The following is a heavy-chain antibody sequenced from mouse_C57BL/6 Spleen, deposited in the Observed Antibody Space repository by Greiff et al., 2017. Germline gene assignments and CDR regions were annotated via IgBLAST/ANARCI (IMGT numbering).Heavy chain of an antibody. Sequence: VHVKQSVAELVRPGASVQLSCTASGFNIKNTYMHWVKQRPEQGLEWIGRIDPANGNTKYAPQFQGKATITADTSSNTAYLQLSSLASADTASDYCALLPDYWGQGTTLTVSS. CDR1: GFNIKNTY. J-gene: IGHJ2*01. V-gene: IGHV14-3*01. CDR2: IDPANGNT. CDR3: ALLPDY. D-gene: IGHD1-1*01.